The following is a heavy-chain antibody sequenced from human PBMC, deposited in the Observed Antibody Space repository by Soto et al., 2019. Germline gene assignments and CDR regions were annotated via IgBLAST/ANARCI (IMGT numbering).Heavy chain of an antibody. Sequence: GSLRLSCAASGFTFSSYEMNWVRQAPGKGLEWVSYISSSGSTIYYADSVKGRFTISRDNAKNSLYLQMNSLRAEDTAVYYCARDSPSRITGTSHFDYWGQGTLVTVSS. CDR3: ARDSPSRITGTSHFDY. CDR2: ISSSGSTI. J-gene: IGHJ4*02. V-gene: IGHV3-48*03. CDR1: GFTFSSYE. D-gene: IGHD1-7*01.